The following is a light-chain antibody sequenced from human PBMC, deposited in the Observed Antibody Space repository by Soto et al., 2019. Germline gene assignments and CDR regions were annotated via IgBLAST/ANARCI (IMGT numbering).Light chain of an antibody. CDR3: QQYNHWPPLT. V-gene: IGKV3-15*01. CDR1: QSVSSSY. Sequence: EIVLTQSPGTLSLSPGERATLSCRASQSVSSSYLAWYQQKPGQAPRLLIYDSSTRAAGIPLRFSGTGSGTDFTLTVTSLQSEDFAVYFCQQYNHWPPLTFGGGTKVDIK. CDR2: DSS. J-gene: IGKJ4*01.